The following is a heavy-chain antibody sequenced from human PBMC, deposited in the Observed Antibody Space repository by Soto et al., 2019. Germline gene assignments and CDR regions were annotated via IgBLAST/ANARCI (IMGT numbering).Heavy chain of an antibody. D-gene: IGHD2-15*01. Sequence: EVQLVESGGGLIQPGGSLRLSCAVSGFTVSNNYMSWVRQAPGKGLEGVSVIYSGGYTAYGDSVKGRFTISRDNSKNTPYIKMNSRRADAAAVFFGAAAPGGGGYWGQGTLVTVSS. CDR1: GFTVSNNY. CDR2: IYSGGYT. CDR3: AAAPGGGGY. V-gene: IGHV3-53*01. J-gene: IGHJ4*02.